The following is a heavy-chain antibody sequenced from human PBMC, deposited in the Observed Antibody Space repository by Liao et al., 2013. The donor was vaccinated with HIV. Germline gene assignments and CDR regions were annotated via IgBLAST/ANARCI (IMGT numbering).Heavy chain of an antibody. V-gene: IGHV4-59*10. CDR1: GGSFSGYY. D-gene: IGHD1-7*01. CDR2: VFTTGNT. Sequence: QVQLQQWGAGLLKPSETLSLTCAVYGGSFSGYYWSWIRQPPGKGLEWIGRVFTTGNTNYNPSLKSRVTMSVDTSKNQFSLKLSSVTAADTAVYYCARERLELRFNWFDPWGQGTLVTVSS. J-gene: IGHJ5*02. CDR3: ARERLELRFNWFDP.